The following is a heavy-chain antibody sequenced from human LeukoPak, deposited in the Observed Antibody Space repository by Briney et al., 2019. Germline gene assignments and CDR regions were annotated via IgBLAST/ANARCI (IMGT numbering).Heavy chain of an antibody. V-gene: IGHV1-46*01. CDR3: ARDLAITYYYDSSDY. J-gene: IGHJ4*02. D-gene: IGHD3-22*01. CDR1: GYTFTSYY. CDR2: INPSGGST. Sequence: GASVKVSCKASGYTFTSYYMHWVRLAPGQGLEWMGIINPSGGSTSYAQKFQGRVTMTRDTSTSTVYMELSSLRSEDTAVYYCARDLAITYYYDSSDYWGQGTLVTVSS.